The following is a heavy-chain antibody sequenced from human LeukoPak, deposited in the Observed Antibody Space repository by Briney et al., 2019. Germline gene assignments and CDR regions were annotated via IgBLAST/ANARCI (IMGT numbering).Heavy chain of an antibody. V-gene: IGHV4-34*01. CDR3: ARGTLRLVRISSPGNLDY. Sequence: PSETLSLTCAVCGGSFSGYYWSWIRQPPGKGLKWIGEINHSGSTNYNPSPKSRVTISVDTSKNQFSLKLSSVTAADTAVYYCARGTLRLVRISSPGNLDYWGQGTLVTVSS. J-gene: IGHJ4*02. CDR1: GGSFSGYY. CDR2: INHSGST. D-gene: IGHD6-19*01.